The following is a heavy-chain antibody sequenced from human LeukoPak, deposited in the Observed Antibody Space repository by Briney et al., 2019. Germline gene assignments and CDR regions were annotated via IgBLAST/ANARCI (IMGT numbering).Heavy chain of an antibody. V-gene: IGHV3-9*01. D-gene: IGHD2-2*01. CDR1: GFTFDDYA. J-gene: IGHJ6*02. CDR2: ISWNSGSI. CDR3: AKDVGYCSSTSCYAEDYYYGMDV. Sequence: PGGSLRLSCAASGFTFDDYAMPWVRQAPGKGLEWVSGISWNSGSIGYADSVKGRSTISRDNAKNSLYLQMNSLRAEDTALYYCAKDVGYCSSTSCYAEDYYYGMDVWGQGTTVTVSS.